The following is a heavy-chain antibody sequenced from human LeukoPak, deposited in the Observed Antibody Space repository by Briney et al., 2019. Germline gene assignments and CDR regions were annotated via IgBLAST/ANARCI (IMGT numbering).Heavy chain of an antibody. CDR3: ARVSLYSNYFDYFDY. V-gene: IGHV4-59*01. J-gene: IGHJ4*02. D-gene: IGHD4-11*01. Sequence: PSETLSLTCTVSGGSISSYYWSWIRQPPGKGLEWIGYIYYSGSTNYNPSLKSRVTISVDTSKNQFSLKLSSVTAADTAVYYCARVSLYSNYFDYFDYWGQGTLVTVSS. CDR2: IYYSGST. CDR1: GGSISSYY.